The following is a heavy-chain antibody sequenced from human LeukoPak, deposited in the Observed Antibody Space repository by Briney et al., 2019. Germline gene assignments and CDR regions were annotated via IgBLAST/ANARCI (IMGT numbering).Heavy chain of an antibody. V-gene: IGHV3-9*01. J-gene: IGHJ5*02. D-gene: IGHD1-26*01. CDR3: TKDRSGSYSNWFDP. Sequence: PGGSLRLSYAASGFTFDDYAMHWVRQAPGKGLEWVSGISWNSGSIGYADSVKGRFTISRDNAKNSLYLQMNSLRAEDTALYYCTKDRSGSYSNWFDPWGQGTLVTVSS. CDR2: ISWNSGSI. CDR1: GFTFDDYA.